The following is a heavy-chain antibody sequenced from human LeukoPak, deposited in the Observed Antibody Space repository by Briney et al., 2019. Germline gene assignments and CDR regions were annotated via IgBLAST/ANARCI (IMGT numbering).Heavy chain of an antibody. V-gene: IGHV3-23*01. J-gene: IGHJ4*02. CDR2: ISPDGDRT. CDR1: GFTFSTYA. Sequence: PGGSLRLSCAASGFTFSTYAITWVRQGPGKGLEGVSAISPDGDRTYYANSVRGRFTISRDNSKETVYLQINGLRVEDTAVYYCAREQSGTRGWYTVDYWGQGTLVTVSS. CDR3: AREQSGTRGWYTVDY. D-gene: IGHD6-19*01.